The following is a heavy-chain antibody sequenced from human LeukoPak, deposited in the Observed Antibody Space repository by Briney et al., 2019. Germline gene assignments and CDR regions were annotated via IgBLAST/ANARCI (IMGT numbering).Heavy chain of an antibody. J-gene: IGHJ4*02. Sequence: SETLSLTFTVSVGSISSYYWSWIRQPPGKGLEWMGYIYYSGSTNYNPSLKSRGTISVDTSKNQFSLKLSSVTAADTAVYYCASSTGRDFDYWGQGTLVTVSS. CDR1: VGSISSYY. CDR3: ASSTGRDFDY. V-gene: IGHV4-59*01. D-gene: IGHD3-10*01. CDR2: IYYSGST.